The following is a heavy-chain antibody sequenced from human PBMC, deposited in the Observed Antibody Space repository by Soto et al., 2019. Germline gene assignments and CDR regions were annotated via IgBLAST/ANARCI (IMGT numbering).Heavy chain of an antibody. CDR1: GYAFTSYG. J-gene: IGHJ4*02. Sequence: ASVKVSWKASGYAFTSYGISWVRQAPGQGLEWMGWISAYNGNTNYAQNLQGRVTMTTDTSTSTAYMELRSLRSDDTAVYYCARDLAVKPLHYWGQGTRVTVSS. V-gene: IGHV1-18*01. CDR2: ISAYNGNT. CDR3: ARDLAVKPLHY.